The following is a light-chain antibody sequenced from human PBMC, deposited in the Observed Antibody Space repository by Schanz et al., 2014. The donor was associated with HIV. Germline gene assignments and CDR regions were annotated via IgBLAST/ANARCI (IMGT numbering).Light chain of an antibody. CDR2: EVI. CDR3: SSYAGSNLA. J-gene: IGLJ2*01. V-gene: IGLV2-8*01. Sequence: QSALTQPPSASGSPGQSVTISCTGTSSDVGGYNYVSWYQQHPGKAPKLMIYEVIKRPSGVPDRFSGSKSGNTASLTVSGLQAEDEADYYCSSYAGSNLAFGGGTKLTVL. CDR1: SSDVGGYNY.